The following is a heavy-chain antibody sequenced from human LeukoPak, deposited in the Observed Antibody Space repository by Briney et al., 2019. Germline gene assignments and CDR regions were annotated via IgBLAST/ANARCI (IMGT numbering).Heavy chain of an antibody. V-gene: IGHV3-15*01. J-gene: IGHJ5*02. D-gene: IGHD3-10*01. CDR1: GFTFSNAW. CDR3: TKAGGYYYGSGSYHWFDP. Sequence: PGGSLRLSCAASGFTFSNAWMSWVRQAPGKGLEWVGRIKSKTDGGTTDYAAPVKGRFTISRDDSKNTLYLQMNSLKTEDTAVYYCTKAGGYYYGSGSYHWFDPWGQGTLVTVSS. CDR2: IKSKTDGGTT.